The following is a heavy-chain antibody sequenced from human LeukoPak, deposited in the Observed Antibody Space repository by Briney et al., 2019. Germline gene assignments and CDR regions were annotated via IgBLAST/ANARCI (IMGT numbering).Heavy chain of an antibody. V-gene: IGHV4-59*01. CDR2: ISYSAYT. CDR1: GGSIRSYY. CDR3: ARGRNDNGGMFFDS. D-gene: IGHD4-23*01. J-gene: IGHJ4*02. Sequence: SETLSLTCTVSGGSIRSYYWSWIRQAPGKGLEWIGFISYSAYTSYSPSLKSRVAISVDTSKSQYSLRLSSMTAADTAIYYCARGRNDNGGMFFDSWAQGTLVTVSS.